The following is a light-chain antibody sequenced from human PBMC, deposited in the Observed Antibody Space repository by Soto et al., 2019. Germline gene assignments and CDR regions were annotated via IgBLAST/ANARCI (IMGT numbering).Light chain of an antibody. CDR1: SSDVGGYNY. J-gene: IGLJ2*01. CDR3: ASYTRSDTVI. CDR2: DVD. Sequence: QSALTQPASVSGSPGQSITIACTGSSSDVGGYNYVSWYQQHPGKAPKLIIYDVDNRPSGVSDRFSGSKSGSTASLTISGLQAEDGADYYCASYTRSDTVIFGGGTKLTVL. V-gene: IGLV2-14*01.